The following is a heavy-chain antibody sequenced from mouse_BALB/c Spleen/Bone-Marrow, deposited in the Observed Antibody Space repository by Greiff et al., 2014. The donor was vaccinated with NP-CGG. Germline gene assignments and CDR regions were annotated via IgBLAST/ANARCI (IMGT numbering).Heavy chain of an antibody. D-gene: IGHD1-2*01. CDR3: ATRFITTAGY. J-gene: IGHJ2*01. CDR1: GYTFTDYN. Sequence: VQLQQSGPELVKPGASVKISCKASGYTFTDYNMHWVKQSHGKGLEWIGYIYPYNGGTGYNQKFKSKATLTVDNSSSTAYMELRSLTSEDSAVYYCATRFITTAGYWGQGTTLTVSS. CDR2: IYPYNGGT. V-gene: IGHV1S29*02.